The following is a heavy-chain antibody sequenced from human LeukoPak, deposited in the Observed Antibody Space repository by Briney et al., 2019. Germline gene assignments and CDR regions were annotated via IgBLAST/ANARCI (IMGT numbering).Heavy chain of an antibody. V-gene: IGHV3-21*01. J-gene: IGHJ4*02. CDR2: ISSSSSYI. Sequence: GGSLRLSCAASGFTFSSYSMTWVRQAPGKGLEWVSSISSSSSYIYYADSVKGRFTISRDNAKNSLYLQMNSLRAEDTAVYYCVRVHMAAAGTFDYWGQGTGVAVSS. CDR3: VRVHMAAAGTFDY. D-gene: IGHD6-13*01. CDR1: GFTFSSYS.